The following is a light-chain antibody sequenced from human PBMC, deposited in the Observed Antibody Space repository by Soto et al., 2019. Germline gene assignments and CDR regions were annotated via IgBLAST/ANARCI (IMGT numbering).Light chain of an antibody. V-gene: IGLV2-23*01. CDR3: AAWDDSLRGRV. CDR1: SSDVGSYNL. Sequence: QSALTQPASVSGSPGQSITISCTGTSSDVGSYNLVSWYQQHPGKAPKLMIYEGSKRPSGVSNRFSGSKSGNTASLTISGLQAEDEADYYCAAWDDSLRGRVFGGGTKLTVL. J-gene: IGLJ3*02. CDR2: EGS.